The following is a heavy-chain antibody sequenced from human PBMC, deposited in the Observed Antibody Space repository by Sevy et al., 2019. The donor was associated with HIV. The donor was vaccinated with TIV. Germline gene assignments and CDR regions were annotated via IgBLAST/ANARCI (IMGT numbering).Heavy chain of an antibody. CDR3: ARSPIVVVPAAEYYFDY. Sequence: GESLKISCKGSGYTFSNYWIGWVRQMPGKGLEWMGVIYPGDSDTRYGPSFQGQVNISADKSSSTAYLQWSSLKTSDTSSYYCARSPIVVVPAAEYYFDYWGQGTLVTVSS. D-gene: IGHD2-2*01. CDR2: IYPGDSDT. CDR1: GYTFSNYW. J-gene: IGHJ4*02. V-gene: IGHV5-51*01.